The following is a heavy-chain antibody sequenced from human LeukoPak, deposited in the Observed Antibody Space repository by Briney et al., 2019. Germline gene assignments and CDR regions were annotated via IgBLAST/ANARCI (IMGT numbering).Heavy chain of an antibody. CDR3: ATFGSGWYANWFDP. CDR2: FDPEDGET. Sequence: ASVKLSCRVSGYTLTELSMHWVRQAPGKGLEWMGGFDPEDGETIYAQKFQGRVTMTEDTSTDTAYMELSSLRSEDTAVYYCATFGSGWYANWFDPWGQGTLVTVSS. CDR1: GYTLTELS. V-gene: IGHV1-24*01. J-gene: IGHJ5*02. D-gene: IGHD6-19*01.